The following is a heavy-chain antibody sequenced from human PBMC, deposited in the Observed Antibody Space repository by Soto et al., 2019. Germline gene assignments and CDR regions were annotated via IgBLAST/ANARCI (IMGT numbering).Heavy chain of an antibody. V-gene: IGHV3-21*01. CDR2: ISSSSSYI. D-gene: IGHD4-17*01. CDR3: AREGLRSTVVGMDV. CDR1: GFTFSSYS. J-gene: IGHJ6*02. Sequence: EVQLVESGGGLVKPGGSLILSCAASGFTFSSYSMNWVRQAPGKGLEWVSSISSSSSYIYYADSVKGRFTISRDNAKNLLYLQMNSLRAEDTAVYYCAREGLRSTVVGMDVWCQGTTFTVSS.